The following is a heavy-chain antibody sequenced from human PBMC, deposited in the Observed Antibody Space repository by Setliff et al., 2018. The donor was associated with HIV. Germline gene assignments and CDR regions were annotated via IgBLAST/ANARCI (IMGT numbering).Heavy chain of an antibody. CDR3: ARTFNCGYLSYAFDI. CDR1: GGSISNYY. D-gene: IGHD2-21*01. V-gene: IGHV4-59*01. Sequence: SETLSLTCSVSGGSISNYYWSWIRQPPGKGLEWIGYIYYSGNTNYSPSLKSRVTISVDTSKNQFSLKLSSVTAADTAVYYCARTFNCGYLSYAFDIWGQGTMVTVSS. CDR2: IYYSGNT. J-gene: IGHJ3*02.